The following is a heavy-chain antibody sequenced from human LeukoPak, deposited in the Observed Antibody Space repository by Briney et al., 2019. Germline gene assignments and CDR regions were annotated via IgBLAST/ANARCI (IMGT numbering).Heavy chain of an antibody. CDR3: ARGVGGYYYDSSGYSFDY. V-gene: IGHV4-59*08. J-gene: IGHJ4*02. CDR2: IYYSGST. Sequence: PSETLSLTCTVSGGSISSYYWSWIRQPPGKGLEWIGYIYYSGSTNYNPSLKSRVTISVDTSKNQFSLKLSSVTAADTAVYYCARGVGGYYYDSSGYSFDYWGQGTLVTVSS. D-gene: IGHD3-22*01. CDR1: GGSISSYY.